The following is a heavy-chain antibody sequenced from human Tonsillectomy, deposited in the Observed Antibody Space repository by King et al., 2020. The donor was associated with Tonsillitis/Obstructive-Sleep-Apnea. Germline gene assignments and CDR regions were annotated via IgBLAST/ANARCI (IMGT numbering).Heavy chain of an antibody. CDR2: INHSGGT. V-gene: IGHV4-34*01. J-gene: IGHJ4*02. CDR1: GGSFSGYY. D-gene: IGHD3-9*01. Sequence: VQLPQWGAGLLKPSETLSLTCAVYGGSFSGYYWSWIRQPPGKGLEWIGEINHSGGTNYNPSLKSRVTISVDTSRNQFSLTLSSVPAADTAVYYCATDYDILTAYYYWGQGTLVTVSS. CDR3: ATDYDILTAYYY.